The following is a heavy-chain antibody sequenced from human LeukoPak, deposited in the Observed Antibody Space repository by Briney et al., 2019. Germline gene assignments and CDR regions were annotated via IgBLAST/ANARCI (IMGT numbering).Heavy chain of an antibody. CDR2: IIPIFGTA. CDR3: AGTALPTYYYYYYYMDV. D-gene: IGHD1-1*01. CDR1: GGTFSSYA. J-gene: IGHJ6*03. Sequence: SVKVSCKAPGGTFSSYAISWVRQAPGQGLEWMGGIIPIFGTANYAQKFQGRVTITTDESTSTAYMELSSLRSEDTAVYYCAGTALPTYYYYYYYMDVWGKGTTVTVSS. V-gene: IGHV1-69*05.